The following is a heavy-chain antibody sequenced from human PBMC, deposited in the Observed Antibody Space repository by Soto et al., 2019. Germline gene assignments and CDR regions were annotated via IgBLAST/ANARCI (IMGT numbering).Heavy chain of an antibody. CDR3: AREKKGRGYSSGLDV. Sequence: QVQLVESGGGVVQPGRSLRLSCAASGFTFSDYAMHWVRQAPGKGLEWVAVIWYDGRDKYYADSLKGRFTMSRDNSKNTTYLLMNGLRAEDTAVYYCAREKKGRGYSSGLDVWGQGTAVTVSS. CDR2: IWYDGRDK. CDR1: GFTFSDYA. V-gene: IGHV3-33*01. J-gene: IGHJ6*02. D-gene: IGHD5-12*01.